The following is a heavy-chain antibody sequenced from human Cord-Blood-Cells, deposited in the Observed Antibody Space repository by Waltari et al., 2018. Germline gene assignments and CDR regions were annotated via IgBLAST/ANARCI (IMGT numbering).Heavy chain of an antibody. J-gene: IGHJ2*01. CDR1: GYSISSGYY. CDR3: ARVGGSYWYFDL. D-gene: IGHD1-26*01. Sequence: QVQLQESGPGLVQPSETLSLTCAVSGYSISSGYYWGWNRQPPGKGLEWIGSIYHSGSTYYNPSLKSRVTISVDTSKNQFSLKLSSVTAADTAVYYCARVGGSYWYFDLWGRGTLVTVSS. CDR2: IYHSGST. V-gene: IGHV4-38-2*01.